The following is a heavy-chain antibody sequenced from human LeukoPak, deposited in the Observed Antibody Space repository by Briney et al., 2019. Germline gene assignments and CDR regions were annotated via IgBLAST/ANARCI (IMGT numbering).Heavy chain of an antibody. J-gene: IGHJ5*02. D-gene: IGHD3-16*01. Sequence: SETLSLTCAVYGGSFGGYYWSWIRQPPGKGLEWIGEINHSGSTNYNPSLKSRVTISVDTSKNQFSLKLSSVTAADTAVYYCARVRPTGRGVFDPWGQGTLVTVSS. CDR1: GGSFGGYY. CDR3: ARVRPTGRGVFDP. CDR2: INHSGST. V-gene: IGHV4-34*01.